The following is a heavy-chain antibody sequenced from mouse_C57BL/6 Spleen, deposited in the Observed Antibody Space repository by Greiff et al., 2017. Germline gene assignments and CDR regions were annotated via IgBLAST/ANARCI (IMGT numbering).Heavy chain of an antibody. CDR3: ARRGLGRGDY. Sequence: QVQLQQPGAELVKPGASVKLSCKASGYNFTSYWMHWVKQRPGQCLEWIGMIHPNSGSTNYNEKFKSKATLTADKSSSTAYMQLSSLTSEDSAVYYCARRGLGRGDYWGQGTTLTVSS. V-gene: IGHV1-64*01. J-gene: IGHJ2*01. D-gene: IGHD4-1*01. CDR1: GYNFTSYW. CDR2: IHPNSGST.